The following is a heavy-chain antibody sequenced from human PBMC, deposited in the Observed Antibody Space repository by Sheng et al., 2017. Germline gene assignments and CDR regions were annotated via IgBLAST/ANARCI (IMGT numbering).Heavy chain of an antibody. CDR3: AREISGSYALFDY. CDR1: GFTFENYG. J-gene: IGHJ4*02. V-gene: IGHV3-21*01. CDR2: ISTSSNFI. D-gene: IGHD3-10*01. Sequence: EVQLVESGGGLVKPGGSLRLSCSASGFTFENYGMNWVRQAPGKGPEWVSYISTSSNFIYYADSVKGRFTISRDNANNSLSLQMSGLRVEDTAVYYCAREISGSYALFDYWGQGTWSP.